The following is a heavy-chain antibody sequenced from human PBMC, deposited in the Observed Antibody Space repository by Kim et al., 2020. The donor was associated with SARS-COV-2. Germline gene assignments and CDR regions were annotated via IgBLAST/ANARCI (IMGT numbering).Heavy chain of an antibody. Sequence: GGSLRLSCAASGFTFSSYWMSWVRQAPGKGLEWVANIKQDGSEKYYVDSVKGRFTISRDNAKNSLYLQMNSLRAEDTAVYYCARDGGHLGHYYDSSPDYWGQGTLVTVSS. CDR2: IKQDGSEK. CDR1: GFTFSSYW. CDR3: ARDGGHLGHYYDSSPDY. D-gene: IGHD3-22*01. V-gene: IGHV3-7*01. J-gene: IGHJ4*02.